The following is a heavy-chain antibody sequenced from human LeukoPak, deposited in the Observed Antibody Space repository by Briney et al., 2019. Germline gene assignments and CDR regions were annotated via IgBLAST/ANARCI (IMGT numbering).Heavy chain of an antibody. Sequence: SETLSLTCTVSGGSISSGGYYWSWIRQHPGKGLEWIGYIYYSGSTYYNPSLKSRVTISVDTSKNQFSLKLSSVTAADTAVYYCARDSRHYYDSSGYDWFDPWGQGTLVTVSS. CDR1: GGSISSGGYY. J-gene: IGHJ5*02. D-gene: IGHD3-22*01. V-gene: IGHV4-31*03. CDR3: ARDSRHYYDSSGYDWFDP. CDR2: IYYSGST.